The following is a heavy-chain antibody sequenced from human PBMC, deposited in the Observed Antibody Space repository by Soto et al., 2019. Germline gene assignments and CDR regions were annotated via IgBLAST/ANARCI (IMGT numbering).Heavy chain of an antibody. V-gene: IGHV4-34*01. Sequence: SETLSLTWAVYGGFVNGYYWNWIRQPPGKGLEWIVEINHTGGTHYNPSLKSRVTVSVDTSKNQFSLRLSSVTAADTAIYYCATRITVFGLLIPPFDPWGQVTHVSVSS. CDR1: GGFVNGYY. CDR3: ATRITVFGLLIPPFDP. J-gene: IGHJ5*02. D-gene: IGHD3-3*01. CDR2: INHTGGT.